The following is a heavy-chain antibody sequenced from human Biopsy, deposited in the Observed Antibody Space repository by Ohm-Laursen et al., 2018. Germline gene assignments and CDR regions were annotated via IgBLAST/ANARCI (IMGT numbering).Heavy chain of an antibody. J-gene: IGHJ4*02. V-gene: IGHV1-46*01. CDR1: GYSFTSYY. CDR2: INPSGSTT. CDR3: ARNTGWYGDLYYFDY. D-gene: IGHD6-19*01. Sequence: VASVKVSCNASGYSFTSYYMHWVRQAPGQGLEWMGMINPSGSTTSYPQIFQGRVTMTRDTSKSTVYVELSSLRSADTAVYFCARNTGWYGDLYYFDYWGQGTLVTVSS.